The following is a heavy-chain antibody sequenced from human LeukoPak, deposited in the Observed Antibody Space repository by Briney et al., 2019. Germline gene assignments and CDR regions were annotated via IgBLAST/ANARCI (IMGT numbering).Heavy chain of an antibody. CDR2: IKQDGSEN. CDR3: ARRVPNQVITDYFDY. D-gene: IGHD3-16*01. Sequence: HSGGSLRLSCAASGFTFSSYWMSWVRQAPGKGLEWVANIKQDGSENYYVDSVKGRFTISRDNAKNSLFLQMNSLRAEDTAVYYCARRVPNQVITDYFDYWGQGTLVTVSS. J-gene: IGHJ4*02. CDR1: GFTFSSYW. V-gene: IGHV3-7*01.